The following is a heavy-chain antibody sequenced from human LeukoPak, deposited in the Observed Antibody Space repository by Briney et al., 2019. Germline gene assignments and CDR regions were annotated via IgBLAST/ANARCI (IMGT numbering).Heavy chain of an antibody. V-gene: IGHV3-64D*06. CDR2: ISSNGGST. J-gene: IGHJ4*02. Sequence: RGSLRLSCSASGFTFSGYAMHWVRQAPGKGLQYVSAISSNGGSTNYADSVKGRFTISRDNSKNTLYLQMSSLRGEDTAVYYCVREENGFDFWGQGTLVTVSS. CDR1: GFTFSGYA. CDR3: VREENGFDF.